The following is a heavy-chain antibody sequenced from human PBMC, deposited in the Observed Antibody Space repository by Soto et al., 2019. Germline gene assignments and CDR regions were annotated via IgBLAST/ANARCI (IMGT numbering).Heavy chain of an antibody. Sequence: QVQLVQSGAEVKNSGASVKVSCKASGYTLTSYGFSWVRQAPGQGLEWMGWISASNGNTNYAQKLQGSVTMTTDTSTGTAYMELRSLRSDDTATYYCGRDSVRYCRDGVCYQGSYYYSMYVLGQGNTGTVS. V-gene: IGHV1-18*01. D-gene: IGHD2-8*01. CDR2: ISASNGNT. CDR3: GRDSVRYCRDGVCYQGSYYYSMYV. J-gene: IGHJ6*02. CDR1: GYTLTSYG.